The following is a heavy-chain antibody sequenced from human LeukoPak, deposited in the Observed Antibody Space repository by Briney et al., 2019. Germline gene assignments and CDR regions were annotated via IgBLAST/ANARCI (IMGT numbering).Heavy chain of an antibody. D-gene: IGHD6-13*01. Sequence: PGGSLRLSCAASGFTFITYGMNWVRQAPGKGLEWVSAISGSGGSTYYADSVKGRFTISRDNSKNTLYLQMNSLRAEDTAVYYCAKVPYSSSSRYYYYGMDVWGQGTTVTVSS. CDR3: AKVPYSSSSRYYYYGMDV. CDR1: GFTFITYG. V-gene: IGHV3-23*01. J-gene: IGHJ6*02. CDR2: ISGSGGST.